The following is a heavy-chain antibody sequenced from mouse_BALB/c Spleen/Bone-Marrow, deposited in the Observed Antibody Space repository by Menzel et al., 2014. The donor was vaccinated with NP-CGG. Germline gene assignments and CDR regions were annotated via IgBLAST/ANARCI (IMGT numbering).Heavy chain of an antibody. Sequence: EVKVVESGPGLVKPSQTVSLPCTVTGISITTGNYRWSWIRQFPGNKLEWIGYIYYSGTITYNPSLTSRTTITRDTSKNQFFLEMNSLTAEDTATYYCARDGGDVDFDYWGQGTTLTVSS. J-gene: IGHJ2*01. CDR2: IYYSGTI. CDR1: GISITTGNYR. D-gene: IGHD3-3*01. CDR3: ARDGGDVDFDY. V-gene: IGHV3-5*02.